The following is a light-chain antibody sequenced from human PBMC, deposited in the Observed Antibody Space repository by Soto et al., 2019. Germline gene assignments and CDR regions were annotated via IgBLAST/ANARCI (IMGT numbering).Light chain of an antibody. CDR3: QQYKNWPL. Sequence: MMMPQSPATLSVSPGESFTLSCRTSHSVNSHVAWYQQKPGQAPRLLLYGASTRATGIPVRFSGSGFGTEFTLTISSLQSEDFAVYYCQQYKNWPLFGQGTRLEIK. CDR2: GAS. CDR1: HSVNSH. J-gene: IGKJ5*01. V-gene: IGKV3-15*01.